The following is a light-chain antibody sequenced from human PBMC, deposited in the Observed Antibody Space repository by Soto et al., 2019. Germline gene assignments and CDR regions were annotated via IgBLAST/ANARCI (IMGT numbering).Light chain of an antibody. CDR2: KAS. J-gene: IGKJ1*01. Sequence: DIPRTKSPFTLSASVGDRVTITFRASQSVGRWLAWYQQKPGRAPTVLIYKASTLKYGVPPRFSGSGSGTEFSLTISSLQPDDSATYFCQQYDSFSTFGQGTKA. CDR3: QQYDSFST. CDR1: QSVGRW. V-gene: IGKV1-5*03.